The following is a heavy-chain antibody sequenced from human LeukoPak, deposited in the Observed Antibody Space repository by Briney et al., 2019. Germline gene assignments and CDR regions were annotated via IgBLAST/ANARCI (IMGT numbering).Heavy chain of an antibody. CDR3: AREPDYDERG. V-gene: IGHV1-69*05. Sequence: ASVKVSCKASGGTFSSYAISWVRQAPGQGLEWMGRIIPIFGTANYAQKFQGRVTITTDESTSTAYMELSSLRSEDTAGYYCAREPDYDERGWGQGTLVTVSS. CDR2: IIPIFGTA. D-gene: IGHD4-17*01. CDR1: GGTFSSYA. J-gene: IGHJ4*02.